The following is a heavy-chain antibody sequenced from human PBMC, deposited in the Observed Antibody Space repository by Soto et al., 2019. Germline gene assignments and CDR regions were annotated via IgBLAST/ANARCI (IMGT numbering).Heavy chain of an antibody. D-gene: IGHD3-10*01. CDR3: ARWGVSPYGFDV. Sequence: ASVKVSCKASGYTFITYDISWVRQAPGRGLEWMGWVDPDNGHAGYAQMFQGRVTMTSDTSTNTACMELSGLRVEDTAVYYCARWGVSPYGFDVWGQGATVTVSS. CDR1: GYTFITYD. V-gene: IGHV1-8*01. J-gene: IGHJ6*02. CDR2: VDPDNGHA.